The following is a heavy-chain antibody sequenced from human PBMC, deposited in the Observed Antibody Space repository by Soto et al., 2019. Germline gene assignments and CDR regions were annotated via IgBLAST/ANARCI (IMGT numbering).Heavy chain of an antibody. CDR1: GGSISSYY. CDR2: IYYSGST. V-gene: IGHV4-59*08. J-gene: IGHJ6*03. D-gene: IGHD3-10*01. CDR3: ARQGTGYGSGSYFYYYMDV. Sequence: SETLSLTCTVSGGSISSYYWSWIRQPPGKGLEWIGYIYYSGSTNYNPSLKSRVTISVDTSKNQFSLKLSSVTAADTAVYYCARQGTGYGSGSYFYYYMDVWGKGTTVTVSS.